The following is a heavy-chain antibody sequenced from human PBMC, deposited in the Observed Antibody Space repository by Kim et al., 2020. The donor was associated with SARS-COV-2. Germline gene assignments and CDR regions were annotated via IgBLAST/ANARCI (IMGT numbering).Heavy chain of an antibody. Sequence: GGSLRLSCAASGFTFSSYAMHWVRQAPGKGLEWVAVISYDGSNKYYADSVKGRLTISRDNSKNTLYLQMNSLRAEDTAVYYCARPVYSYLYYFDYWGQGTLVTVSS. J-gene: IGHJ4*02. CDR2: ISYDGSNK. V-gene: IGHV3-30*04. CDR3: ARPVYSYLYYFDY. D-gene: IGHD5-18*01. CDR1: GFTFSSYA.